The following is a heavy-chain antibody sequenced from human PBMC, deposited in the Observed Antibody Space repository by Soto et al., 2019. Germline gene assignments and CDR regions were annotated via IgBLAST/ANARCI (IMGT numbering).Heavy chain of an antibody. CDR1: GYTFTGYY. V-gene: IGHV1-2*04. Sequence: QVQLVQSGAEVKKPGASVKVSCKASGYTFTGYYMHWVRQAPGQGLEWMGWINPNSGGTNYAQKFQGWVTMTRETSISTAYMELSRLRSDDTAVYYCAREYIHYDSSGYYLWASGMDVWGQGTTVTVSS. CDR3: AREYIHYDSSGYYLWASGMDV. J-gene: IGHJ6*02. CDR2: INPNSGGT. D-gene: IGHD3-22*01.